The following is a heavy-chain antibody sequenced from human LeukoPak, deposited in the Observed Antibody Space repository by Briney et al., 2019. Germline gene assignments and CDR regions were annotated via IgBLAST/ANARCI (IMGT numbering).Heavy chain of an antibody. CDR2: ISGSGGST. CDR1: GFIFSSYA. V-gene: IGHV3-23*01. Sequence: GGSLRLSCAASGFIFSSYAMSWVRQAPGKGLEWVSAISGSGGSTYYADSVKGRFTISRDNSKNTLYLQMNSLRAEDTAVYYCAKSMLTAAVNYYYYYGMDVWGQGTTVTVSS. D-gene: IGHD2-2*01. CDR3: AKSMLTAAVNYYYYYGMDV. J-gene: IGHJ6*02.